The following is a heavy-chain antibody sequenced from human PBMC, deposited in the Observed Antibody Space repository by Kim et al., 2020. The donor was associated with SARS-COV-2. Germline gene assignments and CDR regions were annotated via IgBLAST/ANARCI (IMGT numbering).Heavy chain of an antibody. Sequence: GGSLRLSCAASGFTFSSYAMSWVRQAPGKGLEWVSAISGSGGSTYYADSVKGRFTISRDNSKNTLYLQMNRLRAEDTAVYYCAKPIDRCSGGSCYSAFDYWRQGTLVTVSS. V-gene: IGHV3-23*01. D-gene: IGHD2-15*01. CDR2: ISGSGGST. CDR1: GFTFSSYA. J-gene: IGHJ4*02. CDR3: AKPIDRCSGGSCYSAFDY.